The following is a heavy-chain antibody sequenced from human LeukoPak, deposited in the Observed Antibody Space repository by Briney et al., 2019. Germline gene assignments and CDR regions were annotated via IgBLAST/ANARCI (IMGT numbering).Heavy chain of an antibody. V-gene: IGHV4-59*08. CDR2: IYYSGST. D-gene: IGHD5-18*01. CDR3: ARGYRGYSYGPYYYYYYMDV. Sequence: PSETLSLTCTVSGGSISSYYWSWIRQPPGKGLEWIGYIYYSGSTNYNPSLKSRVTISVDTSKNQFSLKLSSVTAADTAVYYCARGYRGYSYGPYYYYYYMDVWGKGTTVTVSS. CDR1: GGSISSYY. J-gene: IGHJ6*03.